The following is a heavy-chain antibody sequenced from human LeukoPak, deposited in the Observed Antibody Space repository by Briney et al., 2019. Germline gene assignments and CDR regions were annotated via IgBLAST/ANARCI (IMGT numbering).Heavy chain of an antibody. V-gene: IGHV5-51*01. D-gene: IGHD2-15*01. Sequence: GESLKISCKGSGYSFTSYWIGWVRRMPGKGLEWMGIIYPGDSDTRYSPSFQGQVTISADKSISTAYLQWSSLKASDTAMYYCARPHGYCSGGSCYSSDYFDYWGQGTLVTVSS. CDR2: IYPGDSDT. J-gene: IGHJ4*02. CDR1: GYSFTSYW. CDR3: ARPHGYCSGGSCYSSDYFDY.